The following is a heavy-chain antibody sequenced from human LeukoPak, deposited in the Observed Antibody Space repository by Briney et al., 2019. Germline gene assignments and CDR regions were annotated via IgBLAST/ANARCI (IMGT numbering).Heavy chain of an antibody. V-gene: IGHV3-7*01. Sequence: PGGSLRLSCAASGFTFSSYWMSWVRQAPGKGLEWVANIKQDGSEKYYVDSVKGRFTISRDNAKNSLYLQMNSLRAEDTAVYCCASWRWLQSDVDYWGQGTLVTVSS. CDR1: GFTFSSYW. CDR3: ASWRWLQSDVDY. D-gene: IGHD5-24*01. J-gene: IGHJ4*02. CDR2: IKQDGSEK.